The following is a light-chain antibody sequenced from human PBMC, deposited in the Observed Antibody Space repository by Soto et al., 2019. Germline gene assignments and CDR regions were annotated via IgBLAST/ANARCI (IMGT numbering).Light chain of an antibody. V-gene: IGKV3-15*01. CDR1: QSVDSN. CDR2: DAS. Sequence: EVVMTQSPATLSVSPGERATLSCRASQSVDSNLAWYQQEPGQPPTLRIYDASTRATGIPARISGSGSETEFTLTLRSLQSKDFAVFYSKQYNIWRAFGPGAK. J-gene: IGKJ2*01. CDR3: KQYNIWRA.